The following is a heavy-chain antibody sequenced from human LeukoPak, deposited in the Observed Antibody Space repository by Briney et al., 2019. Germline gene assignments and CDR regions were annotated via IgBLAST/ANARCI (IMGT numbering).Heavy chain of an antibody. CDR1: GFTVSSNY. Sequence: GGSLRLSCAASGFTVSSNYMSWVRQAPGKGLQWVSVIYSGGSTYYADSVKGRFTISRDNSKNTLYLQMNSLRAEDTAVYYCARGYYYDSSGYFPFDYWGQGTLVTVSS. J-gene: IGHJ4*02. V-gene: IGHV3-53*01. D-gene: IGHD3-22*01. CDR3: ARGYYYDSSGYFPFDY. CDR2: IYSGGST.